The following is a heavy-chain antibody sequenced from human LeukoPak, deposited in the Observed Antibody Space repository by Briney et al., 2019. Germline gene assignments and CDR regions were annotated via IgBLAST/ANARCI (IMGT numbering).Heavy chain of an antibody. J-gene: IGHJ3*01. CDR2: IYYSGST. V-gene: IGHV4-59*12. CDR1: GGSISSYY. D-gene: IGHD3-22*01. Sequence: SETLSLTCTVSGGSISSYYWSWIRQPPGKGLEWIGYIYYSGSTNYNPSLTSRVSMSADTSKNQISLKLTSVTAADTAVYYCARAHKYHYYDSSGAFDVWGQGTTVIVSS. CDR3: ARAHKYHYYDSSGAFDV.